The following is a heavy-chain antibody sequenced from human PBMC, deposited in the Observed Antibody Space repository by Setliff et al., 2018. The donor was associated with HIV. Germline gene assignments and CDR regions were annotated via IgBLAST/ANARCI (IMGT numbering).Heavy chain of an antibody. J-gene: IGHJ4*02. CDR1: AGSISSDQ. CDR2: IYVSGST. V-gene: IGHV4-4*09. Sequence: PSETLSLTCTDSAGSISSDQWSWIRQPPGKGLEWIGNIYVSGSTNYNPSLKSRGTISVDTSKKQVSLKLSSVTAADTAVYYCASSRGHSAAPNEFFDYWGQGTLVTVSS. D-gene: IGHD2-2*01. CDR3: ASSRGHSAAPNEFFDY.